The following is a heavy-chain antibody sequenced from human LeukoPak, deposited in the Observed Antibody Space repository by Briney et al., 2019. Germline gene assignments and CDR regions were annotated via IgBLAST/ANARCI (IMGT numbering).Heavy chain of an antibody. D-gene: IGHD2-2*01. Sequence: PSETLSLTCTVSGGSISSYYWSWIRQPPGKGLEWIGYIYYSGSTNYNPSLKSRVTISVDTSKNQFSLKLSSVTAADTAVYYCARDLVVPAAMPYYHYYYLDVWGKGTTVTVSS. CDR1: GGSISSYY. CDR2: IYYSGST. V-gene: IGHV4-59*01. CDR3: ARDLVVPAAMPYYHYYYLDV. J-gene: IGHJ6*03.